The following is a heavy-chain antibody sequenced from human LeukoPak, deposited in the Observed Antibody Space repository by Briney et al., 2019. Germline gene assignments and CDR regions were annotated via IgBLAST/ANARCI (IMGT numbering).Heavy chain of an antibody. CDR2: ISSSSSYI. CDR1: GFTFSSYR. J-gene: IGHJ4*02. V-gene: IGHV3-21*01. Sequence: PGGSLRLSCAASGFTFSSYRMNWVRQAPGKGLEWVSSISSSSSYIYYADSVKGRFTISRDNAKNSLYLQMNSLRAGDTAVYYCARDSFRGSYSDYWGQGTLVTVSS. D-gene: IGHD1-26*01. CDR3: ARDSFRGSYSDY.